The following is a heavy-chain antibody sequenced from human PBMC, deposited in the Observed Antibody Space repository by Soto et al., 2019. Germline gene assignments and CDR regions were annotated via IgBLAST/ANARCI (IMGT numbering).Heavy chain of an antibody. J-gene: IGHJ6*02. D-gene: IGHD6-13*01. CDR2: IYYSGST. CDR1: GGSISSSSYY. Sequence: QLQLQESGPGLVKPSETLSLTCTVSGGSISSSSYYWGWIRQPPGKGLEWIGSIYYSGSTYYNPSLKSRVTISVDTSKNQFSLKLSSVTAADTAVYYCARHRGIAAAGRYGMDVWGQGTTVTVSS. CDR3: ARHRGIAAAGRYGMDV. V-gene: IGHV4-39*01.